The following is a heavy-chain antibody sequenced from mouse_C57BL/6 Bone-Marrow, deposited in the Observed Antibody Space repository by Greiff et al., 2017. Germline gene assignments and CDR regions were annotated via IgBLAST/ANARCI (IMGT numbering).Heavy chain of an antibody. CDR3: AREGAYYSNYLAWFSY. CDR2: IYPRSGNT. D-gene: IGHD2-5*01. J-gene: IGHJ3*01. V-gene: IGHV1-81*01. Sequence: QVQLKQSGAELARPGASVKLSCKASGYTFTSYGISWVKQRTGQGLEWIGEIYPRSGNTYYNETFKGKATLTADKSSSTAYMELRSLTSEDSAVYFCAREGAYYSNYLAWFSYWGQGTLVTVSA. CDR1: GYTFTSYG.